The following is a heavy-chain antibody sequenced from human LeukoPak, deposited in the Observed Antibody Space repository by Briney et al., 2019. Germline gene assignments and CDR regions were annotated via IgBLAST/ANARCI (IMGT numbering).Heavy chain of an antibody. J-gene: IGHJ4*02. D-gene: IGHD4-17*01. CDR1: GFTFSSYW. CDR3: ARDYGDTY. V-gene: IGHV3-7*01. Sequence: PGGSLRLSCVASGFTFSSYWMSWVRQAPGKGLEWVANIKQDGSEIHYVDSVKGRFTISRDNAKNSVYLQMNSLRAEDTAVYYCARDYGDTYWGQGTLVTVS. CDR2: IKQDGSEI.